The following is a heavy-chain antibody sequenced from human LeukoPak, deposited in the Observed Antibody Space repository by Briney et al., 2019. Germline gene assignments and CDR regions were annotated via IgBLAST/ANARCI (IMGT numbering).Heavy chain of an antibody. CDR1: GFIFGSYA. J-gene: IGHJ5*02. CDR2: ISPSGSAT. V-gene: IGHV3-23*01. Sequence: GGSLRLSCAASGFIFGSYAMSWVRQGPEKGLEWVSTISPSGSATYYADSVKGRFTISRDNSKSTLYLQMNSLRDEDTALYHRARDKSASSPREWFDPWGQGTVVTVSS. D-gene: IGHD6-6*01. CDR3: ARDKSASSPREWFDP.